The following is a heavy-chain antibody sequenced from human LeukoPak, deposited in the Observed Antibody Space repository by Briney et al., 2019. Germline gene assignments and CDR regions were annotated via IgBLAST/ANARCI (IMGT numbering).Heavy chain of an antibody. J-gene: IGHJ2*01. D-gene: IGHD4-11*01. CDR2: ISAYNGNT. CDR3: ARNDYSNYVGYWYLDL. Sequence: ASVKVSCKASGYTFTSYGISWVRQAPGQGLEWMGWISAYNGNTNYAQKLQGRVTMTTDTSTSTAYMELRSLRSDDTAVYYCARNDYSNYVGYWYLDLWGRGTLVTVSS. V-gene: IGHV1-18*01. CDR1: GYTFTSYG.